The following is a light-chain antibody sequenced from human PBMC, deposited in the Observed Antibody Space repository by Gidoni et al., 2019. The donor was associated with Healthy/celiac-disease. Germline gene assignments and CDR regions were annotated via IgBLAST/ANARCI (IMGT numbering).Light chain of an antibody. CDR1: QSISSW. CDR2: KES. CDR3: QQYNSYSPA. Sequence: DIQMTQSPSTLSASVGDRVTITCRASQSISSWLAWYQQKPGKAPKLLIYKESSLESGVPSRFSGSGSGTEFTLTISSLQPDDFATYYCQQYNSYSPAFGQXTKVEIK. J-gene: IGKJ1*01. V-gene: IGKV1-5*03.